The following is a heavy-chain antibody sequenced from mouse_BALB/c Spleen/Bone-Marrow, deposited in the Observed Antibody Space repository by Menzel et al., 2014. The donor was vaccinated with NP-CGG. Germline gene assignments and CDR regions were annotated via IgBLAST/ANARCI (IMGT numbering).Heavy chain of an antibody. Sequence: VQVVESGGGLGKPGGSLKLSCAASGFTFSTYGMSWVRQTPDKRLEWVATISSGGGYTYYPDSVKGRFTISRDNANNTLYLQMSSLKSEDTAMYYCTRQRNWDHYAMDYWGQGTSVTVPS. V-gene: IGHV5-6*01. D-gene: IGHD4-1*01. CDR2: ISSGGGYT. CDR3: TRQRNWDHYAMDY. J-gene: IGHJ4*01. CDR1: GFTFSTYG.